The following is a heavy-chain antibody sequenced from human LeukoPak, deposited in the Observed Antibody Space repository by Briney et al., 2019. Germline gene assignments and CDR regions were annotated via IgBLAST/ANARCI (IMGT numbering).Heavy chain of an antibody. CDR2: ISPYNGNT. J-gene: IGHJ5*01. V-gene: IGHV1-18*04. D-gene: IGHD2-2*02. CDR1: GYTFTSYY. CDR3: ARLFCSSTTCYNSWFDS. Sequence: ASVKVSCKASGYTFTSYYMHWVRQAPGQGLEWMGWISPYNGNTNYAHKFQGRATMTTDTSTSTAYMELRSLRSDDTAVYYCARLFCSSTTCYNSWFDSWGQGTLVTVSS.